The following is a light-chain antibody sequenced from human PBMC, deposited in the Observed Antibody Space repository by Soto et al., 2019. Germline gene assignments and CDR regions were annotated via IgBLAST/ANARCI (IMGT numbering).Light chain of an antibody. CDR1: QGISKW. CDR2: AAS. V-gene: IGKV1-12*01. CDR3: QQLNSYPPGT. J-gene: IGKJ3*01. Sequence: DIQMTQSPSSVSASVGDRVTITCRASQGISKWLAWYQQKPGKAPKLLISAASSLQSGVPSRFSGSGSGTDFTLSISSLQPEDFATYYCQQLNSYPPGTFGPGTKVDIK.